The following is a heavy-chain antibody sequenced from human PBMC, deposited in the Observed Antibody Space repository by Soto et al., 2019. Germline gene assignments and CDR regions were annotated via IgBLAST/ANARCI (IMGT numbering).Heavy chain of an antibody. CDR2: INPNSGGT. CDR1: GYTFTGYY. D-gene: IGHD3-9*01. V-gene: IGHV1-2*02. CDR3: ARAPPSYDILTGYRAPDYYYYGMDV. J-gene: IGHJ6*02. Sequence: ASVKVSCKASGYTFTGYYMHWVRQAPGQGLEWMGWINPNSGGTNYAQKFQGRVTMTRDTSISTAYMELSRLRSDDTAVYYCARAPPSYDILTGYRAPDYYYYGMDVWGQGTTVTASS.